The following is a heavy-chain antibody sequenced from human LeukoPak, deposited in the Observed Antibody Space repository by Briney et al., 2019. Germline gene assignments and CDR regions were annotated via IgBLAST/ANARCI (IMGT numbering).Heavy chain of an antibody. Sequence: ASVKVSCKASGYTFTSYGISWVRQAPGQGLEWMGWISAYNGNTNYAQKLQGRVTMTTDTSTSTAYMELRSLRSDDTAVYYCARDLEWFGEFSPFDYWGQGTLVTVSS. CDR2: ISAYNGNT. CDR1: GYTFTSYG. D-gene: IGHD3-10*01. CDR3: ARDLEWFGEFSPFDY. V-gene: IGHV1-18*01. J-gene: IGHJ4*02.